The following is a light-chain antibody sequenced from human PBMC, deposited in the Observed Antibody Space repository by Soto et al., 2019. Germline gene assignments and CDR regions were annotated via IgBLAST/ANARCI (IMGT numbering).Light chain of an antibody. V-gene: IGLV1-51*02. CDR3: GTWDASLSARV. CDR2: ENN. CDR1: SSNIGNNY. J-gene: IGLJ3*02. Sequence: QPVLTQPPSVSAAPGQKVTISCSGSSSNIGNNYVSWYQQLPGTAPKLLIYENNKRPSGIPDRFSGSKSGTSATLGITGLQTGDEADYYCGTWDASLSARVFGGGTKVTVL.